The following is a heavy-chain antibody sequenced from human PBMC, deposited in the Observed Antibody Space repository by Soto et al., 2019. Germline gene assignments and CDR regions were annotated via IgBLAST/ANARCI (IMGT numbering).Heavy chain of an antibody. D-gene: IGHD6-19*01. CDR1: EFTVSSFA. V-gene: IGHV3-23*01. CDR3: ARGRGDRSGWYFDS. Sequence: EVQVLESGGGLVQPGGSLRLSCAASEFTVSSFAMTWVRQAPGKGLEWVSVISSTDGDTYYADSVKGRFTISRDNSKNTLALQMNSLRAEDTALYYCARGRGDRSGWYFDSWGQGTLVTVSS. J-gene: IGHJ4*02. CDR2: ISSTDGDT.